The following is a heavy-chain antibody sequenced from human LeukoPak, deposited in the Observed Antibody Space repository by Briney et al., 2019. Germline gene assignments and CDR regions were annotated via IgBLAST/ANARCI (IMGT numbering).Heavy chain of an antibody. CDR1: GFSFRDHY. CDR2: IRTKPKSYTT. J-gene: IGHJ3*01. V-gene: IGHV3-72*01. CDR3: GRVGDYFDNNGYSLDAVDA. D-gene: IGHD3-22*01. Sequence: PGGSLRLSCGASGFSFRDHYVDWVRQPPGKGLEWVGRIRTKPKSYTTDYAASVKGRFTISRDDSKNLLYLQMNSLKTEDTAVYYCGRVGDYFDNNGYSLDAVDAWGRGTMVTVSS.